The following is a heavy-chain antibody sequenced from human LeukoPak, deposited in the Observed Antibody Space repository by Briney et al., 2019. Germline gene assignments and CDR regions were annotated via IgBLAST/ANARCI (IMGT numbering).Heavy chain of an antibody. V-gene: IGHV3-48*03. Sequence: TGGSLRLSCAASGFTFSSYEMNWVRQAPGKGLEWVSYISTSGSTTYYADSAKGRFTISRDNAKNSMFLQMNSLRAEDTAVYYCTRERDSSGWYRYYYMDVWGRGTTVTISS. CDR1: GFTFSSYE. D-gene: IGHD6-19*01. J-gene: IGHJ6*03. CDR2: ISTSGSTT. CDR3: TRERDSSGWYRYYYMDV.